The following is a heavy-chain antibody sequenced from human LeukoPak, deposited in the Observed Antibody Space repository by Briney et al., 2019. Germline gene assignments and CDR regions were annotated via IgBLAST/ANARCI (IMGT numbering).Heavy chain of an antibody. J-gene: IGHJ4*02. CDR3: VRGQSGRRFLADY. CDR1: GYTFSNYD. V-gene: IGHV1-8*01. Sequence: ASVKVSCKASGYTFSNYDINWVRQATGQGLEWMGWMNPITGNTGYPQKFQGRVTLTRDNSINTAYMDLTYLTSEDTAVYYCVRGQSGRRFLADYWGQGTLVTVSS. D-gene: IGHD3-3*01. CDR2: MNPITGNT.